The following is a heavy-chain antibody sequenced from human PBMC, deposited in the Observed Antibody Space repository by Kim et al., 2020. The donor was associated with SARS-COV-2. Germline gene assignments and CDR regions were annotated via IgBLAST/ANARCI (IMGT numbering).Heavy chain of an antibody. V-gene: IGHV4-59*08. CDR3: ARHPLGYYGSGTLDV. Sequence: SETLSLTCTVSGGSISSYYWTWIRQPPGKGLEWIAYISYSGSTNYNPSLKSRLTISVDTSKNQFSLRLSSVTAADTAVYYCARHPLGYYGSGTLDVWGQG. CDR1: GGSISSYY. J-gene: IGHJ6*02. D-gene: IGHD3-10*01. CDR2: ISYSGST.